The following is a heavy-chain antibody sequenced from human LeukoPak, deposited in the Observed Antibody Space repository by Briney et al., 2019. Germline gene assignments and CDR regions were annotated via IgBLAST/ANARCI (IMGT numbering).Heavy chain of an antibody. CDR3: ARGSIVGATFDYFDY. V-gene: IGHV1-2*02. D-gene: IGHD1-26*01. Sequence: ASVKVSCKASGYTFTGYYIHWVRQAPGQGLEWMGWINPNSGGTNYAQKFQGRVTMTRDTSISTAYMDLSRLRSDDTAAYYCARGSIVGATFDYFDYWGQGTLVTVSP. J-gene: IGHJ4*02. CDR2: INPNSGGT. CDR1: GYTFTGYY.